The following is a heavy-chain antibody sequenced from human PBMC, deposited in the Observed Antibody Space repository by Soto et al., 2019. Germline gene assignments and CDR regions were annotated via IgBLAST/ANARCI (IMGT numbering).Heavy chain of an antibody. CDR1: GYTFSSYA. J-gene: IGHJ4*02. D-gene: IGHD3-10*01. CDR2: INAGNGNT. V-gene: IGHV1-3*05. CDR3: ARGGPPIDY. Sequence: QVQLVQSGAEEQKPGASVKVSCKASGYTFSSYAMHWVRQAPGQRLEWMGWINAGNGNTKYSQKFQGRVTVSRDTSASTAYMELSRLRSEDTAVYYCARGGPPIDYWGQGTLVTVSS.